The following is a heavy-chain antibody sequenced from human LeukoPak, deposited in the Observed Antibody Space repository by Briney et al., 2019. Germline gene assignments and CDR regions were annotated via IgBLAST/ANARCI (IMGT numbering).Heavy chain of an antibody. V-gene: IGHV1-69*04. D-gene: IGHD2-15*01. CDR2: IIPILGTA. CDR3: ARDQSGDCSGGSCYSGYYYYYGMDV. J-gene: IGHJ6*02. Sequence: GASVKVSCKASGGTFSSYAISWVRQAPGQGLEWMGRIIPILGTANYAQDFQGRVTVTADKSTSTAYMELSSLRSEDTAVYYCARDQSGDCSGGSCYSGYYYYYGMDVWGQGTTVTVSS. CDR1: GGTFSSYA.